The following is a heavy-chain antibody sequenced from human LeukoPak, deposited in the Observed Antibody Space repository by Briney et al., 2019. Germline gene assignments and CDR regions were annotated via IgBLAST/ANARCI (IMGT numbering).Heavy chain of an antibody. J-gene: IGHJ5*02. D-gene: IGHD2-15*01. CDR2: IYYSGST. V-gene: IGHV4-59*08. Sequence: PSETLSLTCTVSGGSISSYYWSWIRQPPGKGLEWIGYIYYSGSTNCNPSLKSRVTISVDTSKNQFSLKLSSVTAADTAVYYCARVVVAATRNWFDPGGQGTLVTVSS. CDR1: GGSISSYY. CDR3: ARVVVAATRNWFDP.